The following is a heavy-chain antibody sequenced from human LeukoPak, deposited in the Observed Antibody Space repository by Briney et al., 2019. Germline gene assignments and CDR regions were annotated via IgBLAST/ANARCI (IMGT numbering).Heavy chain of an antibody. D-gene: IGHD3-22*01. CDR2: INPNSGGT. J-gene: IGHJ3*02. V-gene: IGHV1-2*02. Sequence: GASVKVSCKASGYTFTGYYMHWVRQAPGQGLEWMGWINPNSGGTKYAQKFKGRVTMTRDTSISTAYMELSRLRSDDTAVYYCARMIVVVITTDDAFDIWGQGTMVTVSS. CDR1: GYTFTGYY. CDR3: ARMIVVVITTDDAFDI.